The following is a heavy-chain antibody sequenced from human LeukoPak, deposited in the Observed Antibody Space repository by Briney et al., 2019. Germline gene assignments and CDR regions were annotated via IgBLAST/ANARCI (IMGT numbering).Heavy chain of an antibody. CDR2: ISGSGVTT. J-gene: IGHJ1*01. CDR3: AKKVVVGATSPYSDFQD. CDR1: GFTFTSYS. Sequence: GGSLRRSCAASGFTFTSYSMNWVRQAPGKGLEWVSAISGSGVTTHYAGSVKGRFSISRDNSKNTLYLQMNSLRAEDTALYYCAKKVVVGATSPYSDFQDWGQGTLVTVSS. D-gene: IGHD1-26*01. V-gene: IGHV3-23*01.